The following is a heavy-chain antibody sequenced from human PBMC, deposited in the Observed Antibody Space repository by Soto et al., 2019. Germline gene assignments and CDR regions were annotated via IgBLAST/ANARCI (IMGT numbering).Heavy chain of an antibody. D-gene: IGHD6-13*01. V-gene: IGHV4-31*03. J-gene: IGHJ4*02. CDR3: ARVIAAAGSQYFDY. CDR1: GGSISSGGYY. Sequence: SETLFLTCTVSGGSISSGGYYWSWIRQHPGKGLEWIGYIYYSGSTYYNPSLKSRVTISVDTSKNQFSLKLSSVTAADTAVYYCARVIAAAGSQYFDYWGQGTLVTVSS. CDR2: IYYSGST.